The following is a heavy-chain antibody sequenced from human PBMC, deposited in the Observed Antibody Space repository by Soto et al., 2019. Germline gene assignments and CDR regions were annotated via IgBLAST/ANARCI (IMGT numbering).Heavy chain of an antibody. CDR2: IIPIFGTA. J-gene: IGHJ5*02. CDR3: PRGGCGGYCYADNWFDP. CDR1: GGTFSSYA. V-gene: IGHV1-69*12. D-gene: IGHD2-21*02. Sequence: QVQLVQSGAEVKKPGSSVKVSCKASGGTFSSYAISWVRQAPGQGLEWMGGIIPIFGTANYAQKFQGRVTITADESTSTAYVELSSLRSEDTAVYYCPRGGCGGYCYADNWFDPWGQGTLVTVSS.